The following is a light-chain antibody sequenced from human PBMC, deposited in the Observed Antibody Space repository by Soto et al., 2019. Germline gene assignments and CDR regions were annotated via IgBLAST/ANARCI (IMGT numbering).Light chain of an antibody. CDR3: CSYAGIYTYV. CDR2: DVT. J-gene: IGLJ1*01. V-gene: IGLV2-11*01. CDR1: SLDVGGFDD. Sequence: QSALTQPRSVSGSPGQSVTISCTGTSLDVGGFDDVSWYQQHPGKAPTLIIYDVTQRPSGVPDRFSGFKSGNTASLTISGLDPGDEADYYCCSYAGIYTYVFGTGTKLTVL.